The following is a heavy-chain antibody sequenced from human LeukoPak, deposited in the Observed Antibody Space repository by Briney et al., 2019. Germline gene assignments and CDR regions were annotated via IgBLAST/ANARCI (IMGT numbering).Heavy chain of an antibody. V-gene: IGHV4-30-2*01. CDR1: GGSISSGGYY. D-gene: IGHD6-13*01. CDR2: IYHSGST. J-gene: IGHJ2*01. Sequence: PSQTLSLTCTVSGGSISSGGYYWSWIRQPPGKGLEWIGYIYHSGSTYYNPSLKSRVTISVDRSKNQFSLKLSSVTAADTAVYYCAREVAYSSSWYPGAQQRVLGYFDLWGRGTLVTVSS. CDR3: AREVAYSSSWYPGAQQRVLGYFDL.